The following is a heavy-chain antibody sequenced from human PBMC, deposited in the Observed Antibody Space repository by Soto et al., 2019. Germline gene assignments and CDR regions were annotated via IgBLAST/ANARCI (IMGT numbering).Heavy chain of an antibody. Sequence: KASETLSLTCTVFGGSIDSYYWSWTRQAPGKGLEWIGHISDSGTTNYNPSLGSRVTISVDTSRKSFSLKLSPVTAADTAVYFCARDRWMSRANWFDPWGPGTLVTVSS. J-gene: IGHJ5*02. CDR2: ISDSGTT. CDR3: ARDRWMSRANWFDP. CDR1: GGSIDSYY. V-gene: IGHV4-59*12. D-gene: IGHD2-2*03.